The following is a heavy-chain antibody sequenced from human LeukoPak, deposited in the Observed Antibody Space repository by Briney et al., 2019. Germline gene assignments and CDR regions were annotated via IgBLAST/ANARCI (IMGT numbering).Heavy chain of an antibody. CDR3: ARGRWLRLIDY. V-gene: IGHV4-34*01. CDR2: INHSGST. Sequence: SETLSLTCAVYGGSFSGYYWSWIRQPPGKGLEWIGEINHSGSTTYNPSLKSRVTISVDTSKNQFSLKLSSVTDADTAVYYCARGRWLRLIDYWGQGTLVTVSS. CDR1: GGSFSGYY. J-gene: IGHJ4*02. D-gene: IGHD5-12*01.